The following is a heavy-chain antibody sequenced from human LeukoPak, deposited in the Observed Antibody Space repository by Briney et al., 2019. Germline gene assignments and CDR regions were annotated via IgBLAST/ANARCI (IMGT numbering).Heavy chain of an antibody. CDR1: GGSISSYY. Sequence: SETLSLTCTVSGGSISSYYWSWIRQPPGKGLEWIGYIYYSGSTNYNPSLKSRVTISVDTSKNQFSLKLSSVTAADTAVYYCARHVWAGVYSSRSFDPWGQGTLVTVSS. J-gene: IGHJ5*02. V-gene: IGHV4-59*08. D-gene: IGHD6-13*01. CDR2: IYYSGST. CDR3: ARHVWAGVYSSRSFDP.